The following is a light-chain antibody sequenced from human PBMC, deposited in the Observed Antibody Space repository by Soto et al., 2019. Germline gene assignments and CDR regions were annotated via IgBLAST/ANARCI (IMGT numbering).Light chain of an antibody. Sequence: EIMMTQSPATLSVSPGESATLSCRASQSVSNNLAWYQHKPGQAPRLLIYYASTRATGIPARFSGSGSGTAFTLTINSLQSEDFALYYWQQYNDWPPITFGQGTRLEIK. CDR1: QSVSNN. CDR2: YAS. J-gene: IGKJ5*01. V-gene: IGKV3-15*01. CDR3: QQYNDWPPIT.